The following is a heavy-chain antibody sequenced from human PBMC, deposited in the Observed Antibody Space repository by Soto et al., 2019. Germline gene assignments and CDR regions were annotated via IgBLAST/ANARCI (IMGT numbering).Heavy chain of an antibody. Sequence: EASVKVSCKASGGTFSSYAISWVRQAPGQGLEWMGGIIPIFGTANYAQKFQGRVTITADKSTSTAYMELSSLRSEDTAVYYCARDLGCSGGSCYSYYYYGMDVWGQGTTVTVSS. V-gene: IGHV1-69*06. D-gene: IGHD2-15*01. CDR1: GGTFSSYA. CDR3: ARDLGCSGGSCYSYYYYGMDV. J-gene: IGHJ6*02. CDR2: IIPIFGTA.